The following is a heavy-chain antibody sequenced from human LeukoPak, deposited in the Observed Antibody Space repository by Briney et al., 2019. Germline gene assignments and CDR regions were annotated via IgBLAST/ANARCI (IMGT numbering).Heavy chain of an antibody. D-gene: IGHD1-26*01. V-gene: IGHV3-21*01. J-gene: IGHJ6*03. CDR1: GFSFSSFS. CDR2: ISGGSSFT. Sequence: GGSLRLSCAASGFSFSSFSMNWVRQAPGKGLEWVSYISGGSSFTYYVDSVKGRFTISRDNAKNSLYLQMNSLTAEDTAVYYCARDPYSGAYGDTYYYFMDVWGKGPTVTISS. CDR3: ARDPYSGAYGDTYYYFMDV.